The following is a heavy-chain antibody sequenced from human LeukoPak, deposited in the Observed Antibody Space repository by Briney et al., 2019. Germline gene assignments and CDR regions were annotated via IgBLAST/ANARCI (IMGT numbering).Heavy chain of an antibody. CDR1: GYTFTSYA. CDR2: ISAYNGNT. CDR3: ARDRGVTTVMDY. D-gene: IGHD4-11*01. Sequence: ASVKVSCKASGYTFTSYAMHWVRQAPGQGLEWMGWISAYNGNTNYAQKFQGRVTMTTDTSTSTAYMELRSLRSDDTAVYYCARDRGVTTVMDYWGQGTLVTVSS. J-gene: IGHJ4*02. V-gene: IGHV1-18*01.